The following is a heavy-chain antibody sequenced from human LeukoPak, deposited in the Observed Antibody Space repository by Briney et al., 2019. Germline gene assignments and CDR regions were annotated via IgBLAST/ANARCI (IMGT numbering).Heavy chain of an antibody. Sequence: GGSLRLSCAASGFTFSSYVMNWVRQAPGKGLEWVSGISGSGAGTDYADHVKGRFTISRDNSKNTLYLQMTSLRVEDTAVYYCERGTMVRGVINYWGQGTLVTVSS. CDR2: ISGSGAGT. CDR1: GFTFSSYV. J-gene: IGHJ4*02. D-gene: IGHD3-10*01. V-gene: IGHV3-23*01. CDR3: ERGTMVRGVINY.